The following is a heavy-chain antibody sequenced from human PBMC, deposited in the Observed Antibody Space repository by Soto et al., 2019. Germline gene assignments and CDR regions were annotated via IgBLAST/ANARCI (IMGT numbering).Heavy chain of an antibody. Sequence: SVKVSCKASGGTFSSYTISWVRQAPGQGLEWMGRIIPILGIANYAQKFQGRVTITADKSTSTAYMELSSLRSEDTAVYYCARGLGHRQERYSGYYGRGYYYYGMDLWGQGTTVTVSS. CDR3: ARGLGHRQERYSGYYGRGYYYYGMDL. D-gene: IGHD5-12*01. CDR2: IIPILGIA. J-gene: IGHJ6*02. V-gene: IGHV1-69*02. CDR1: GGTFSSYT.